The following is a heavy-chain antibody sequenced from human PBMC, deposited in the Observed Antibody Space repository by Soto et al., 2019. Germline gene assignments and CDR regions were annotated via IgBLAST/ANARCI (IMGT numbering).Heavy chain of an antibody. CDR2: ISGSDGTT. J-gene: IGHJ6*02. CDR1: GFTFGTYA. CDR3: AKLDFWNSYYGLDV. V-gene: IGHV3-23*01. Sequence: PGGSLRLSCAASGFTFGTYAMSWVCQAPGKGLEWVSSISGSDGTTYYADPVKGRFSISRDKSKNTLYLQMNSLRAEDTAIYYCAKLDFWNSYYGLDVWGQGTTVTVSS. D-gene: IGHD3-3*01.